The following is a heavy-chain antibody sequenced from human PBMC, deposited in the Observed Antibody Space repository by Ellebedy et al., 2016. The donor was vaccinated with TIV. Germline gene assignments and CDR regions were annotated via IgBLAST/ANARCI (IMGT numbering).Heavy chain of an antibody. CDR3: ARDGGRAGFDY. V-gene: IGHV1-18*04. CDR1: GYTFTNYG. D-gene: IGHD1-26*01. CDR2: ISPYNANT. Sequence: AASVKVSCKASGYTFTNYGITWVRQAPGQGLEWMGWISPYNANTNYAQKVQGRVTMTKDTSTSTAYVELRNLTSGDTAVYYCARDGGRAGFDYWGQGTLVTVSS. J-gene: IGHJ4*02.